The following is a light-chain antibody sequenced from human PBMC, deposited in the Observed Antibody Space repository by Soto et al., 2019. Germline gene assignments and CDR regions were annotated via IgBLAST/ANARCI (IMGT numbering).Light chain of an antibody. CDR2: AAS. CDR3: QKYNSAPQT. J-gene: IGKJ1*01. V-gene: IGKV1-27*01. Sequence: DIQMTQSPSSLSASVGDRLTITCQASQDISTYLNWYQQKPGKVPKLLIYAASTLQSGVPSRFSGSGSGTDFTLTISSLQPEDVATYYCQKYNSAPQTFGQGTKVEIK. CDR1: QDISTY.